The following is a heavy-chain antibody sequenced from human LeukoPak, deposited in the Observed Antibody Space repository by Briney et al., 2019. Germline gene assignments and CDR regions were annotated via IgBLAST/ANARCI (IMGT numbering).Heavy chain of an antibody. D-gene: IGHD2-15*01. V-gene: IGHV1-8*01. J-gene: IGHJ6*03. CDR1: GYTFTSYD. CDR3: ARTSLSVVAAPSYSSYSMDF. CDR2: MNPNSGNT. Sequence: ASVKVSCKASGYTFTSYDINWVRQATGQGLEWMGWMNPNSGNTGYAQKFQGRVTITRNTSISTAYMELSSLRSEDTAVYYCARTSLSVVAAPSYSSYSMDFWAKGPTVTISS.